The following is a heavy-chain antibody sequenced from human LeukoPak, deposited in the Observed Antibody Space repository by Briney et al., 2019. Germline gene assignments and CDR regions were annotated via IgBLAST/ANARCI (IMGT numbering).Heavy chain of an antibody. CDR1: GFIFSRYE. D-gene: IGHD3-10*01. J-gene: IGHJ5*02. CDR3: ARGASGIGGIRFDP. V-gene: IGHV3-48*03. Sequence: GGSLRLSCAASGFIFSRYEMNWVRQAPGKGLEWISYMSSSGITIYYADSVKGRFTISRDNAKNSLYLQMNSLRAEDTAVYYCARGASGIGGIRFDPWGQGTLVTVSS. CDR2: MSSSGITI.